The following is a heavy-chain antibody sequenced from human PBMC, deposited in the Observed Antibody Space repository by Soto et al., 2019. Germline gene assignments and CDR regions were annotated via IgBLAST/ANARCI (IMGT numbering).Heavy chain of an antibody. V-gene: IGHV3-21*01. CDR2: ISSSSSYI. Sequence: GGSLRLSCAASGFTFSSYSMNWVRQAPGKGLEWVSSISSSSSYIYYADSVKGRFTISRDNAKNSLYLQMNSLRAEDTAVYYCAREDNGYYYYYYMDVWGKGTTVTVSS. CDR1: GFTFSSYS. D-gene: IGHD1-20*01. CDR3: AREDNGYYYYYYMDV. J-gene: IGHJ6*03.